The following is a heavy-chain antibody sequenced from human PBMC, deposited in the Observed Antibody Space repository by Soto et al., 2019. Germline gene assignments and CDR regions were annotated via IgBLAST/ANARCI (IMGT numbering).Heavy chain of an antibody. CDR1: GGSFSGYY. J-gene: IGHJ5*02. CDR2: INHRGST. CDR3: ARDGFCTSTTCRVGNWFDP. V-gene: IGHV4-34*01. D-gene: IGHD2-2*01. Sequence: QVQLQQWGAGLLKPSETLSLPCVVYGGSFSGYYWSWLRQSPGKGLEWIGGINHRGSTNYNPSLESRVTISVDTSKNQFSLKLPSVTASDTALYSCARDGFCTSTTCRVGNWFDPWGQGTLVTVSS.